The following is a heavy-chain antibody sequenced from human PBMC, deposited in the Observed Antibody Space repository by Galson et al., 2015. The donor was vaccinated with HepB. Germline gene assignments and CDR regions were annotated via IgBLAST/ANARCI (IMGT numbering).Heavy chain of an antibody. CDR2: ISYDGSNK. J-gene: IGHJ4*02. CDR3: AKDKDYYGSGSYSTPDY. D-gene: IGHD3-10*01. V-gene: IGHV3-30*18. Sequence: SLRLSCAASGFTFSSYGMHWVRQAPGKGLEWVAVISYDGSNKYYADSVKGRFTISRDNSKNTLYLQMNSLRAEDTAVYYCAKDKDYYGSGSYSTPDYWGQGTLVTVSS. CDR1: GFTFSSYG.